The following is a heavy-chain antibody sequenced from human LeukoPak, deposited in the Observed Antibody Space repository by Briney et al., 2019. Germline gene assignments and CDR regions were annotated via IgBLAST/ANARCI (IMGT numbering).Heavy chain of an antibody. CDR2: TYYRSKWYN. V-gene: IGHV6-1*01. Sequence: SQTLSLTCVVSGDGVSSKNGAWNWIRQAPSRGLEWLGSTYYRSKWYNDHSESMEGRMTISQDTAKNQYSLHLNSVTPDDTAVYYCARDFGTPGWHPFDYWGQGTLVTVSS. CDR1: GDGVSSKNGA. D-gene: IGHD6-19*01. J-gene: IGHJ4*02. CDR3: ARDFGTPGWHPFDY.